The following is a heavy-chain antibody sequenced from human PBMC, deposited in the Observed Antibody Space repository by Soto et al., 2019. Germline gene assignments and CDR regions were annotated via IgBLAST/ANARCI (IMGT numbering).Heavy chain of an antibody. Sequence: ASVKVSCKASGYTFTSYGISWVRQAPGQGLEWMGWISAYNGNTNYSQKFQGRVTITRDTSTSTAYMELSSLRSEDTAVYYCARARGAFDAFDIWGQGTMVTVSS. CDR1: GYTFTSYG. CDR2: ISAYNGNT. V-gene: IGHV1-18*01. D-gene: IGHD3-10*01. CDR3: ARARGAFDAFDI. J-gene: IGHJ3*02.